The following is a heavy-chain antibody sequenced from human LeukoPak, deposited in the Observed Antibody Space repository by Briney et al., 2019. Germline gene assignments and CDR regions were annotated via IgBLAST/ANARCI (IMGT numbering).Heavy chain of an antibody. J-gene: IGHJ6*02. CDR3: ARTQRGYNYGYQYYYYSLDV. D-gene: IGHD5-18*01. V-gene: IGHV4-59*01. Sequence: PSETLSLTCSVSGGSITHYYWSWIRQPPGKGLEWIGYIYYSGSTNYNPSLKSRVTISVDTSKIRFSLKLSSVTAADTAVYYCARTQRGYNYGYQYYYYSLDVWGQGTTVTVSS. CDR1: GGSITHYY. CDR2: IYYSGST.